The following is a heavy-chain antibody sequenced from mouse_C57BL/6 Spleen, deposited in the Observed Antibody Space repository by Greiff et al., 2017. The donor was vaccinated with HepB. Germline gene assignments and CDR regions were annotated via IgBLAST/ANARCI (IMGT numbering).Heavy chain of an antibody. CDR2: IYPGDGDT. D-gene: IGHD2-1*01. J-gene: IGHJ1*03. CDR1: GYAFSSSW. Sequence: QVQLKQSGPELVKPGASVKISCKASGYAFSSSWMNWVKQRPGKGLEWIGRIYPGDGDTNYNGKFKGKATLTADKSSSTAYMQLSSLTSEDSAVYFCAREGGNSFDVWGTGTTVTVSS. CDR3: AREGGNSFDV. V-gene: IGHV1-82*01.